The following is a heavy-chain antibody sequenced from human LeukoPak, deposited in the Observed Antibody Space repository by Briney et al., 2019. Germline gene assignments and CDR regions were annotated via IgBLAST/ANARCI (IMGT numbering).Heavy chain of an antibody. D-gene: IGHD3-22*01. Sequence: ASVKVSCKASGYTFTSYYMHWVRQAPGQGLEWMGIINPSGGSTSYAQKFQGRATMTRDTSTSTVYMELSSLRSEDTAVYYCARDSYYDSSGYKRGFDPWGQGTLVTVSS. CDR1: GYTFTSYY. CDR3: ARDSYYDSSGYKRGFDP. J-gene: IGHJ5*02. CDR2: INPSGGST. V-gene: IGHV1-46*01.